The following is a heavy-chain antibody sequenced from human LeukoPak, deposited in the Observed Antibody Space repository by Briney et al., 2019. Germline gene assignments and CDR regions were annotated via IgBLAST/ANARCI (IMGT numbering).Heavy chain of an antibody. CDR3: ARDSVVVN. J-gene: IGHJ4*02. CDR2: IGSTSSPI. CDR1: GFTFKSYS. V-gene: IGHV3-48*04. D-gene: IGHD4-23*01. Sequence: SGGSLRLSCTASGFTFKSYSMNWFRQAPGKGLEWVSYIGSTSSPIYYADSVKGRFTISRDNAKNSLFLQMNSLRAEDTAVCYCARDSVVVNWGQGTLVTVSS.